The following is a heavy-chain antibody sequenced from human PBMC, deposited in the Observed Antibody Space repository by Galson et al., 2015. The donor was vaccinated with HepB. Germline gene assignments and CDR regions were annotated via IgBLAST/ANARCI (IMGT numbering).Heavy chain of an antibody. CDR3: AKDPAGSGTSLFDF. J-gene: IGHJ4*02. V-gene: IGHV3-23*01. CDR2: ISGGGGGT. Sequence: SLRLSCATSGSTFRNYAMSWVRQAPGKGLEWVSAISGGGGGTYYADSVKGRFTISRDNSKTTLSLQMNSLRAADTALYYCAKDPAGSGTSLFDFWGQGTLVTVS. D-gene: IGHD3-10*01. CDR1: GSTFRNYA.